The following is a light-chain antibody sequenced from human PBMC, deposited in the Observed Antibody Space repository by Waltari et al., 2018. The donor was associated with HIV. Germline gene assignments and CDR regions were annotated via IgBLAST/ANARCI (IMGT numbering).Light chain of an antibody. J-gene: IGKJ2*01. V-gene: IGKV3D-15*01. CDR3: QQYSDWPPLYT. CDR1: QSVGVN. Sequence: EIVMTQSPATLSVSPGQRATLSCRASQSVGVNLAWYHHKPGQAPRLLIHGASTRASGISPRFSGSGSGTAFTLTISNLQSEDVAVYFCQQYSDWPPLYTFGQGTKLEIK. CDR2: GAS.